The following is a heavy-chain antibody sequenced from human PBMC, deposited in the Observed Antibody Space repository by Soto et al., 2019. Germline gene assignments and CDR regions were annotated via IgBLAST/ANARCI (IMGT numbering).Heavy chain of an antibody. V-gene: IGHV4-4*02. CDR2: IFHNGSA. J-gene: IGHJ4*02. CDR3: ARHIAVSGTRGFDH. Sequence: QVQLQESGPGLMKPSGTLSLTCAVSGGSITSNWWSWVRQPPGKGLEWIAEIFHNGSANYNPSLMGRLTISMDKSRNHLSLNLNSVTASDTAVYYCARHIAVSGTRGFDHWGQGTLVTVSS. D-gene: IGHD2-21*01. CDR1: GGSITSNW.